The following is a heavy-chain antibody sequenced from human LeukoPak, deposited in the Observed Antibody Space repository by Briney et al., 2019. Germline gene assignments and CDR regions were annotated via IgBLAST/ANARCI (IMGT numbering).Heavy chain of an antibody. D-gene: IGHD3-10*01. Sequence: SETLSLTCTVSGGSISSYYWSWIRQPPGKGLEWIGYIYYSGSTSYNPSLKSRVTISVDTSKNQFPLKLSSVTAADTAVYYCAVLNYGSALYYFDYWGQGTLVTVSS. J-gene: IGHJ4*02. CDR3: AVLNYGSALYYFDY. CDR1: GGSISSYY. V-gene: IGHV4-59*01. CDR2: IYYSGST.